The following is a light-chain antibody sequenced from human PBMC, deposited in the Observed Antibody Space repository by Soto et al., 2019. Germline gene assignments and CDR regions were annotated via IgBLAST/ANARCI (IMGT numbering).Light chain of an antibody. CDR1: QSISRY. CDR2: AAS. V-gene: IGKV1-39*01. CDR3: QQSYSNTRT. Sequence: DIQMTQSPSSLSASVGGRGTITCRASQSISRYLNWYQQKPGKAPKLLIYAASSLQSGVPSRFSGSGSGTDFTLTISSMKNEDFATYYCQQSYSNTRTFGPGTKVDIK. J-gene: IGKJ3*01.